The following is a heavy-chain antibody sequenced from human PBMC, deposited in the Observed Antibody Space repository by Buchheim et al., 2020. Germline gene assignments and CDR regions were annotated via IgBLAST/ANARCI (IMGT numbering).Heavy chain of an antibody. CDR3: ARGGFQHALDV. CDR1: GFSFSTSW. Sequence: EVQLVESGGGLVQPGGSLRLSCAASGFSFSTSWMHWVRQAPGKGLVWVSRINSDGSGTIYADSVKGRFTISRDNAKNTLSLQMNGLRVEDTAVYYCARGGFQHALDVWGQGTT. J-gene: IGHJ6*02. CDR2: INSDGSGT. V-gene: IGHV3-74*01.